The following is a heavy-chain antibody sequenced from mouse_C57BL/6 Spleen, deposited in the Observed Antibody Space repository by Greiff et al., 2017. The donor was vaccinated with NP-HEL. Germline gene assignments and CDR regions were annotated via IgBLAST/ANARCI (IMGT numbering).Heavy chain of an antibody. CDR1: GYTFTDYY. J-gene: IGHJ2*01. V-gene: IGHV1-26*01. CDR3: ARRGGWSPFDY. Sequence: VQLQQSGPELVKPGASVKISCKASGYTFTDYYMNWVKQSHGKSLEWIGDINPNNGGTSYNQKFKGKATLTVDKSSSTAYMELRSLTSEDSAVYYCARRGGWSPFDYWGQGTTLTVSS. D-gene: IGHD2-3*01. CDR2: INPNNGGT.